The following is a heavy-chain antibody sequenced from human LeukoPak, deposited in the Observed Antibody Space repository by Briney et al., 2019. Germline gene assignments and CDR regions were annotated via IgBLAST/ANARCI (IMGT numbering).Heavy chain of an antibody. J-gene: IGHJ4*02. V-gene: IGHV6-1*01. CDR3: IREGGRYGGYDLDY. CDR2: TYYRSKWSK. D-gene: IGHD5-12*01. CDR1: GDSVSSNSAA. Sequence: SQTLSLTCAISGDSVSSNSAAWNWIRQSPSRGLEWPGRTYYRSKWSKDYATSVKGRINIYPDTSKSQFSLQLNSVTPEDTAVYYCIREGGRYGGYDLDYWGQGTLVTVSS.